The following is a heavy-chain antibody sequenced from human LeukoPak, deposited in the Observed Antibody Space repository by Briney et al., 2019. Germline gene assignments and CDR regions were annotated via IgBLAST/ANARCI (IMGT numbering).Heavy chain of an antibody. CDR3: ATIKSGYPFGYFDF. J-gene: IGHJ4*02. CDR2: MTDSETT. D-gene: IGHD5-18*01. CDR1: GVSIITHY. V-gene: IGHV4-59*11. Sequence: SETLSLTCTVSGVSIITHYWSWLRRPPGKELEWIAYMTDSETTKNNPSLKSRITLSADTSKNQFSLSLSSVTEADTAVYFCATIKSGYPFGYFDFWGQGILVTVSS.